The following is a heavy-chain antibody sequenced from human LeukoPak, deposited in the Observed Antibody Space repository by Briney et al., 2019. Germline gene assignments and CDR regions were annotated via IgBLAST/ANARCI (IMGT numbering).Heavy chain of an antibody. CDR2: INPNSGGT. J-gene: IGHJ4*02. CDR1: GYTFTGYY. CDR3: ARAPKGGSYFHPDY. V-gene: IGHV1-2*04. D-gene: IGHD1-26*01. Sequence: ASVKVSCKSSGYTFTGYYMHWVRQAAGQGLEWMGWINPNSGGTNYAQKFQGWVTMTRDTSISTAYMELSRLRSDDTAVYYCARAPKGGSYFHPDYWGQGTLVTVFS.